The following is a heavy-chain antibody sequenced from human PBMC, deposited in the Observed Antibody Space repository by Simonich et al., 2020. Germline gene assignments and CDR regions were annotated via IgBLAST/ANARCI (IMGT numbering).Heavy chain of an antibody. CDR3: ARVPGIYYYYGMDV. Sequence: GAEVKKPGASVKVSCKASGYTFNGYYMHWVRQAPGQGLEWMGRINPNSGGTNHAQKFQGRVTMTSDTSISRAYMELSRLRSDDTAVYYCARVPGIYYYYGMDVWGQGTTVTVSS. D-gene: IGHD3-10*01. J-gene: IGHJ6*02. V-gene: IGHV1-2*06. CDR2: INPNSGGT. CDR1: GYTFNGYY.